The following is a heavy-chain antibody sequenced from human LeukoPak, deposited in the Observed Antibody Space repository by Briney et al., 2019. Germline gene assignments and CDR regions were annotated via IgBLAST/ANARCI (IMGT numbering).Heavy chain of an antibody. D-gene: IGHD6-13*01. CDR2: ISSSSSYI. Sequence: GGSLRLSCAASGFTFSSYSMNWVRQAPGKGLEWVSFISSSSSYIYYADSVKGRFTISRDNAKNSLYLQMNSLRAEDTAVYYCARDSFSSSWLTNYYYYGMDVWGQGTTVTVSS. CDR3: ARDSFSSSWLTNYYYYGMDV. CDR1: GFTFSSYS. V-gene: IGHV3-21*01. J-gene: IGHJ6*02.